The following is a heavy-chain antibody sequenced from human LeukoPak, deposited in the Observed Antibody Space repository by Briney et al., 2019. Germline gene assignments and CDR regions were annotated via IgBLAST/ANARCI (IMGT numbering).Heavy chain of an antibody. Sequence: SETLSLTCTVPGASISSGSYYWSWIRQPAGKGLEWIGRIYTSGSTNYNPSLKSRVTISVDRSKNQFSLRLSSVTAADTAVYYCARESPIAETAWGQGTLVTVSS. CDR2: IYTSGST. CDR3: ARESPIAETA. D-gene: IGHD6-13*01. V-gene: IGHV4-61*02. CDR1: GASISSGSYY. J-gene: IGHJ5*02.